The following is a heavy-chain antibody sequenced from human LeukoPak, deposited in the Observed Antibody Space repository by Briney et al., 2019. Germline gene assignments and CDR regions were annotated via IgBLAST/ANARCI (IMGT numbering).Heavy chain of an antibody. Sequence: SETLSLTCSVSGGAITNHFLTWLRQPPGKRLEWIGHIYYSENSSYNPSLESRVTISVDTSKNQFSLKLSSVTAADTAVYYCATWAGTKYSSGWYPPLDYWGRGTLVTVSS. V-gene: IGHV4-59*08. D-gene: IGHD6-19*01. CDR2: IYYSENS. CDR1: GGAITNHF. J-gene: IGHJ4*02. CDR3: ATWAGTKYSSGWYPPLDY.